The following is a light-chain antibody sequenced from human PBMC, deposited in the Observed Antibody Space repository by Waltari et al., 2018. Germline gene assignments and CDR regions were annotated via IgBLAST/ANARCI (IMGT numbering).Light chain of an antibody. CDR1: QSVLYSSNNKNY. V-gene: IGKV4-1*01. J-gene: IGKJ5*01. Sequence: DIVMTQSPDSLALSLGERATINCKSSQSVLYSSNNKNYLAWYQQKPGQPPKLPIYWASTRESGVPDRFSGSGSGTDFTLTISSLQTEDVAVYYCQQYYSTLPITFGQGTRLEIK. CDR3: QQYYSTLPIT. CDR2: WAS.